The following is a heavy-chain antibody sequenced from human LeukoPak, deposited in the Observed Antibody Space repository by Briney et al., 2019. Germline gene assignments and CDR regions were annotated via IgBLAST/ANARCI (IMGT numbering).Heavy chain of an antibody. J-gene: IGHJ4*02. D-gene: IGHD4-23*01. V-gene: IGHV3-33*06. CDR2: IWYDGSNK. CDR3: AKGVYGGNSIHFDY. Sequence: GRSLRLSCAASGFTFSSYGMHWVRQAPGKGLEWVAVIWYDGSNKYYADSVKGRFTISRDNSKNTLYLQMNSLRAEDTAVYYCAKGVYGGNSIHFDYWGQGTLVTVSS. CDR1: GFTFSSYG.